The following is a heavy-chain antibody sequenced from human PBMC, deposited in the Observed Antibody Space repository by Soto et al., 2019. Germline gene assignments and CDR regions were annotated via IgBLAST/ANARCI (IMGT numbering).Heavy chain of an antibody. Sequence: LRLSCAASGFTVSSNYMSWVRQAPGKGLEWVSVIYSGGSTYYADSVKGRFTISRDNSKNTLYLQMNSLRAEDTAVYYCARGVGVYDSSGYYSYYFDYWGQGTLVTVS. CDR2: IYSGGST. D-gene: IGHD3-22*01. CDR1: GFTVSSNY. CDR3: ARGVGVYDSSGYYSYYFDY. J-gene: IGHJ4*02. V-gene: IGHV3-53*01.